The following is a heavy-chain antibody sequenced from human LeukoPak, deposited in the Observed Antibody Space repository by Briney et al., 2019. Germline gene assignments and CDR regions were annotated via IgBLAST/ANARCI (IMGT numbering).Heavy chain of an antibody. V-gene: IGHV3-9*01. CDR3: AKQKSSSWYAPLYY. CDR1: GFTFDDYA. CDR2: ISWNSGSI. Sequence: LTGGSLRLSCAASGFTFDDYAMHWVRQAPGKGLEWVSGISWNSGSIGYADSVKGRFTISRDNAKNSLYLQMNSLRAEDTALYYCAKQKSSSWYAPLYYWGQGTLVTVSS. D-gene: IGHD6-13*01. J-gene: IGHJ4*02.